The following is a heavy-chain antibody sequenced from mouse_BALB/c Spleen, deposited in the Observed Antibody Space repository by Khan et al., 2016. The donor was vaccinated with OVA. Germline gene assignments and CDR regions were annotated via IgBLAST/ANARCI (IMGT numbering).Heavy chain of an antibody. V-gene: IGHV2-6-1*01. CDR1: GFSLTNYG. CDR2: IWRDGST. CDR3: ARQPYYHYYIMDY. D-gene: IGHD2-10*01. J-gene: IGHJ4*01. Sequence: VQLQESGPGLVAPSQSLSITCTISGFSLTNYGVHWVRQPPGKGLEWLVVIWRDGSTSYNSALNSRLIISKDNSKSQVFLKMNSLQTDDTAMYYGARQPYYHYYIMDYWGQGTSVTVSS.